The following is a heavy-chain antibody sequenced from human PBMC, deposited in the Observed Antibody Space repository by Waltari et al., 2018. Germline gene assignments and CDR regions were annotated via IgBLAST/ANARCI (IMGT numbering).Heavy chain of an antibody. CDR3: ARAGERHYDY. D-gene: IGHD1-1*01. Sequence: EVQLVESGGGLVQPGGSLRLSCAASGFTFSSYSMNWVSQAPGKGLEWVSYISSSSSTIYYADSVKGRFTISRDNAKNSLYLQMNSLRAEDTAVYYCARAGERHYDYWGQGTLVTVSS. CDR1: GFTFSSYS. V-gene: IGHV3-48*01. J-gene: IGHJ4*02. CDR2: ISSSSSTI.